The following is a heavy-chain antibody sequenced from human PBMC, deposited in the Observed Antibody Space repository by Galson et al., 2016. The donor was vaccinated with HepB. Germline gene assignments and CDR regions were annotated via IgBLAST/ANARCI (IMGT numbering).Heavy chain of an antibody. Sequence: SLRLSCAASGFTFGSYAMTWVRQAPGKGLTWVSSISPSGWSSHNADSVKGRFTTSRDNSKFTLYLQMNSLRAEDTAVYYCARHLRVGSGAHRDVFDLWGRGTMVSVSS. J-gene: IGHJ3*01. D-gene: IGHD4/OR15-4a*01. CDR1: GFTFGSYA. V-gene: IGHV3-23*01. CDR2: ISPSGWSS. CDR3: ARHLRVGSGAHRDVFDL.